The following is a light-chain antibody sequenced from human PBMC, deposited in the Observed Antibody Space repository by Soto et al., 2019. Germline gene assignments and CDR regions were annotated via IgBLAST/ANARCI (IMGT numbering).Light chain of an antibody. V-gene: IGKV3-15*01. J-gene: IGKJ3*01. CDR2: GAS. CDR3: QQYNNWPPVT. CDR1: QGVSRK. Sequence: DIVMTQSPATLSVAPGERVTLSCRASQGVSRKLAWYQHKPGQAPRLLISGASTGATGIPARFSGSGSGTEFTLTISSLQSEDFAVYYCQQYNNWPPVTFGPGTKVDIK.